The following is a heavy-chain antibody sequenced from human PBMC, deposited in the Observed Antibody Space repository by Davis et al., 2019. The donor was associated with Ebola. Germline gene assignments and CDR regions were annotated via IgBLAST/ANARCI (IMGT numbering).Heavy chain of an antibody. CDR1: GYTFTSYG. D-gene: IGHD1-26*01. J-gene: IGHJ4*02. V-gene: IGHV1-18*01. CDR3: ARDLRLGWWELLGY. CDR2: ISAYNGNT. Sequence: ASVKVSCKASGYTFTSYGISWVRQAPGQGLEWMGWISAYNGNTNYAQKLQGRVTMTTDTSTSTAYMELRSLRSDDTAVYYCARDLRLGWWELLGYWGQGTLVTVSS.